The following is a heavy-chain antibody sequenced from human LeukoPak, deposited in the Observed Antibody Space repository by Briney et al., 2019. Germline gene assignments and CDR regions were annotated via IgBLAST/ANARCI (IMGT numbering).Heavy chain of an antibody. J-gene: IGHJ4*02. CDR2: IKEDGSEK. Sequence: GGSLRLSCVASGFIFSSYWMSWVRQTPGKGLEWVANIKEDGSEKYYVDSVKGRFTISRDNAKNSLYLQMNSLRVEDTAVYYCARDQGGYDYWGQGTLVTVSS. D-gene: IGHD5-12*01. CDR3: ARDQGGYDY. V-gene: IGHV3-7*01. CDR1: GFIFSSYW.